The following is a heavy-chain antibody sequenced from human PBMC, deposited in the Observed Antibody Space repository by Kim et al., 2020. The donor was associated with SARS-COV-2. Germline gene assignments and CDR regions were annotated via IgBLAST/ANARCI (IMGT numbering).Heavy chain of an antibody. CDR2: T. D-gene: IGHD5-18*01. Sequence: TYYNPSLQSRVTISKDTSKNQFSLKLSSMTAADTAVYYCASVHWIHYCLDVWGQGTPVTVSS. V-gene: IGHV4-30-2*03. CDR3: ASVHWIHYCLDV. J-gene: IGHJ6*02.